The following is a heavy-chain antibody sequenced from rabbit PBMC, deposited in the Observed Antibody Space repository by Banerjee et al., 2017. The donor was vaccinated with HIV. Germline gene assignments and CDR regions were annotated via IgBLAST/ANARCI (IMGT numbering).Heavy chain of an antibody. CDR1: GFSFSNKYV. Sequence: QEQLVESGGGLVQPEGSLTLSCKASGFSFSNKYVMCWVRQAPGKGLEWIAYIYPDYGSTDYASWVNGRFTISLDNAQNTVFLQMTSLTAADTATYFCARGSTYYYYFNLWGPGTLVTVS. J-gene: IGHJ4*01. D-gene: IGHD8-1*01. CDR3: ARGSTYYYYFNL. V-gene: IGHV1S47*01. CDR2: IYPDYGST.